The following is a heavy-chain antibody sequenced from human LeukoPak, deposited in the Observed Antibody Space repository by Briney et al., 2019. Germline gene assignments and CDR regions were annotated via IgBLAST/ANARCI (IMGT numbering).Heavy chain of an antibody. CDR2: IYYSGST. D-gene: IGHD2-2*01. V-gene: IGHV4-31*03. J-gene: IGHJ4*02. CDR1: GGSISSGGYY. Sequence: PSQTLSLTCTVSGGSISSGGYYRSWIRQHPGKGLEWIGYIYYSGSTYYNPSLKSRVTISVDTSKNQFSLKLSSVTAADTAVYYCARTKVMAVVVPAAIDYWGQGTLVTVSS. CDR3: ARTKVMAVVVPAAIDY.